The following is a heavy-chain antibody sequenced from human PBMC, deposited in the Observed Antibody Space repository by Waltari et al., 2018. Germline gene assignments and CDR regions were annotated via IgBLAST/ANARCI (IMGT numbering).Heavy chain of an antibody. CDR3: ARGSTEYYFDY. D-gene: IGHD2-2*01. CDR1: GGSFRGYY. J-gene: IGHJ4*02. CDR2: INHSGST. V-gene: IGHV4-34*01. Sequence: QVQLQQWGAGLLKPSETLSLTCAVYGGSFRGYYWSWIRQPPGKGLEWIGEINHSGSTNYNPSLKSRVTISVDTSKNQFSLKLSSVTAADTAVYYCARGSTEYYFDYWGQGTLVTVSS.